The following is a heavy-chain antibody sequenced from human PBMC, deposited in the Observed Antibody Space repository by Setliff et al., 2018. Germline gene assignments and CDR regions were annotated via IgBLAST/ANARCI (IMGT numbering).Heavy chain of an antibody. Sequence: SVKVSCKASGGTFSSYGVTWVRQAPGQGLEWMGGTIPMFGTTNYAQKFQGRVTIITDASTSTSYMALSSLTSADTAVYYCAREGVDTRSSTDYRYYMDVWGKGTTVTVSS. CDR1: GGTFSSYG. V-gene: IGHV1-69*05. J-gene: IGHJ6*03. D-gene: IGHD5-18*01. CDR2: TIPMFGTT. CDR3: AREGVDTRSSTDYRYYMDV.